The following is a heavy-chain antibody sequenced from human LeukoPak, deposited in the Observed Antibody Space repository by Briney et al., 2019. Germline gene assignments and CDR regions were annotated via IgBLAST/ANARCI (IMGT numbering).Heavy chain of an antibody. V-gene: IGHV1-2*02. J-gene: IGHJ4*02. CDR2: INPNTGAT. D-gene: IGHD3-16*01. Sequence: ASVKVSCKASGYTFTGYYVHWVRQAPGQGLEWMGWINPNTGATKFAQKFQGRVTMTRDTSITTAYMDLSRLRSDDMAVYYCARDAVRRGYDHYFDSWGQGTLVTVSS. CDR1: GYTFTGYY. CDR3: ARDAVRRGYDHYFDS.